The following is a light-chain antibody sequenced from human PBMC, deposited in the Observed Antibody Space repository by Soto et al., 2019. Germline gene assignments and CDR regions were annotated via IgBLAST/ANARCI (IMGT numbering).Light chain of an antibody. Sequence: QSVLTQPRSVSGSPGQSVTISCTGTSSDVDDYNYVSWFQQHPGKAPKLMIYDVSERPSGVPDRFSGSKSGNTASLTISGLQAEDEADYYCCSYGGTFDVFGTGTKVTVL. J-gene: IGLJ1*01. CDR3: CSYGGTFDV. CDR1: SSDVDDYNY. CDR2: DVS. V-gene: IGLV2-11*01.